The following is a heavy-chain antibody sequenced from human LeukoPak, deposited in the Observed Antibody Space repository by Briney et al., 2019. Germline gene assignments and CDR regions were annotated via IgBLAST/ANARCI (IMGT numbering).Heavy chain of an antibody. D-gene: IGHD3-10*01. CDR2: IYSGGST. J-gene: IGHJ6*04. Sequence: GGSLRLSCAASGFTVSSNYMSWVRQAPGKGLEWVSVIYSGGSTYYVDSVKGRFTISRDNSKNTLYLQMNSLRAEDTAVYYCASQGSGPSGYYYGMDVWGKGTTVTVSS. CDR1: GFTVSSNY. CDR3: ASQGSGPSGYYYGMDV. V-gene: IGHV3-53*01.